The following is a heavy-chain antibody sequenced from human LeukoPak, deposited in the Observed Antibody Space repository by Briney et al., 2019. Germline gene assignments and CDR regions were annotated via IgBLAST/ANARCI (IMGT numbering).Heavy chain of an antibody. D-gene: IGHD5-12*01. CDR1: GYSFTAYY. CDR3: ARADIVATIKNYYYMDV. V-gene: IGHV1-2*02. Sequence: ASVKVSCKASGYSFTAYYMHWVRQAPGHGLEWMGWINPNSGGTSYAQKFQGRVTMTRDTSISTAYMELSRLRSDDTAVYYCARADIVATIKNYYYMDVWGKGTTVTVSS. CDR2: INPNSGGT. J-gene: IGHJ6*03.